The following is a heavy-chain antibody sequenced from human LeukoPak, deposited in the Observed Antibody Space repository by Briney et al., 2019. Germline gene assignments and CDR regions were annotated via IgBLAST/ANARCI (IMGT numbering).Heavy chain of an antibody. J-gene: IGHJ4*02. D-gene: IGHD3-22*01. Sequence: GGSLRLSCAVSGFTFDDYAMHWVRQVPGKGLEWVSGINWNSDSIGYADSVKGRFTISRDNAKNSPYLQMNSLRAEDTALYYCARGRYDSSGYTYYFDYWGQGTLVTVSS. CDR1: GFTFDDYA. CDR2: INWNSDSI. V-gene: IGHV3-9*01. CDR3: ARGRYDSSGYTYYFDY.